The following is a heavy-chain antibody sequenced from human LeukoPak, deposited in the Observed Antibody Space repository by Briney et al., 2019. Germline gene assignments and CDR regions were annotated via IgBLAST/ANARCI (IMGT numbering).Heavy chain of an antibody. CDR2: INHSGST. CDR3: ARERVGMATISDY. Sequence: SETLSLTCTVSGGSISSSSYYWGWIRQPPGKGLEWIGSINHSGSTNYNPSLKSRVTISVDTSKNQFSLKLSSVTAADTAVYYCARERVGMATISDYWGQGTLVTVSS. V-gene: IGHV4-39*07. D-gene: IGHD5-24*01. J-gene: IGHJ4*02. CDR1: GGSISSSSYY.